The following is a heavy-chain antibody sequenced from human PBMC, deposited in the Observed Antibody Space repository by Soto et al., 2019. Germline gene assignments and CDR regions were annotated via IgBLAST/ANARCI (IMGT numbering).Heavy chain of an antibody. V-gene: IGHV4-39*01. D-gene: IGHD3-3*01. CDR2: IYYSGST. CDR3: ARHNDFWSGYYGYYYYGMDV. J-gene: IGHJ6*02. Sequence: PSETLSLTCAVSGGSINSGGYYWGWIRQPPGKGLEWIGSIYYSGSTYYNPSLKSRVTISVDTSKNQFSLKLSSVTAADTAVYYCARHNDFWSGYYGYYYYGMDVWGQGTTVTV. CDR1: GGSINSGGYY.